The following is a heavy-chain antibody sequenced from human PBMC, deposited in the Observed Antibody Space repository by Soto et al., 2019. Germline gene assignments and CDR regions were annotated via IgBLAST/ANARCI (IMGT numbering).Heavy chain of an antibody. J-gene: IGHJ3*02. V-gene: IGHV3-30-3*01. CDR1: GFTFSSYA. CDR2: ISYDGSNK. Sequence: GGSLRLSCAASGFTFSSYAMHWVRQAPGKGLEWVAVISYDGSNKYYADSVKGRFTISRDNSKNTLYLQMNSLRAEDTAVYYCARDREWEPHAFDIWGQGTMVTVSS. D-gene: IGHD1-26*01. CDR3: ARDREWEPHAFDI.